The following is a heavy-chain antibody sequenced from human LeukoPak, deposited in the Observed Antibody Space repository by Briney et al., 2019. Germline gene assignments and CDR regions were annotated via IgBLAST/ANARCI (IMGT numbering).Heavy chain of an antibody. D-gene: IGHD7-27*01. V-gene: IGHV4-31*03. CDR1: GGSISSGGYY. J-gene: IGHJ3*02. CDR2: IYYSGST. CDR3: ARDKWGLHAFDI. Sequence: PSETLSLTCTVSGGSISSGGYYWSWIRQHPGKGLEWIGYIYYSGSTYYNPSLKSRVTISVDTSKNQLSLKLSSVTAADTAVYYCARDKWGLHAFDIWGQGTMVTVSS.